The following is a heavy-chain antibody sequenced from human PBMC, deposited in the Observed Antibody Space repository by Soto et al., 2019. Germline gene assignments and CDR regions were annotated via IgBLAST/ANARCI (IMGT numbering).Heavy chain of an antibody. D-gene: IGHD4-17*01. CDR1: GYGFRDFG. V-gene: IGHV1-18*04. J-gene: IGHJ4*02. CDR3: ARSDYYEDTGTFEN. Sequence: QVHLVQSGGELKKPGASWKFSGKASGYGFRDFGITWLHRAPGQGLEWMGWISGKNGNTNYAQKVQGRVTLTADTSTSTAYMEMRALTSDDTGIYYCARSDYYEDTGTFENWGQGTPVTVSS. CDR2: ISGKNGNT.